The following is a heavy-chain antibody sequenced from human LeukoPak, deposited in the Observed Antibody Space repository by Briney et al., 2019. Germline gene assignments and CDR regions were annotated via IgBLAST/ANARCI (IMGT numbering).Heavy chain of an antibody. V-gene: IGHV3-33*08. Sequence: GGSLRLSCAASGFTFSSYGMHWVRQAPGKGLEWVAVIWYDGSNKYYADSVKGRFTISRDNSKNTLYLQMNSLRAEDTAVYYYARDPLVAAAGFDYWGQGTLVTVSS. D-gene: IGHD6-13*01. CDR3: ARDPLVAAAGFDY. CDR1: GFTFSSYG. CDR2: IWYDGSNK. J-gene: IGHJ4*02.